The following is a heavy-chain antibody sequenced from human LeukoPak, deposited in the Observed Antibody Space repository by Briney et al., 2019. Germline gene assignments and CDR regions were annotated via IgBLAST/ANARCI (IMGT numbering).Heavy chain of an antibody. J-gene: IGHJ2*01. CDR1: GFTFSSYE. Sequence: GGSLRLSCAASGFTFSSYEMNWVRQAPGKGLEWVAVIWYDGSNKYYADSVKGRFTISRDNSKNTLYLQMNSLRAEDTAVYYCARDSDHLASDLWGRGTLVTVSS. CDR3: ARDSDHLASDL. CDR2: IWYDGSNK. V-gene: IGHV3-33*08. D-gene: IGHD1-14*01.